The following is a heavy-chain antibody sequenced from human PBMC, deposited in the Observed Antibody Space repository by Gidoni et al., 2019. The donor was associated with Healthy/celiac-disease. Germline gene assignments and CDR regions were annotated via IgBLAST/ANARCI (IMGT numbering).Heavy chain of an antibody. CDR3: ARGGAGATADY. CDR2: MYYSGST. D-gene: IGHD1-26*01. V-gene: IGHV4-31*03. Sequence: QVQLQESGPGLVKPSQTLSLTCTVSGGSISSGGYYWSWIRRHPGKGLEWIGYMYYSGSTYYNPSLKSRFPISVDPLKNHFSLNLSSVTAANAAGYYCARGGAGATADYWGQGTLVTVSS. CDR1: GGSISSGGYY. J-gene: IGHJ4*02.